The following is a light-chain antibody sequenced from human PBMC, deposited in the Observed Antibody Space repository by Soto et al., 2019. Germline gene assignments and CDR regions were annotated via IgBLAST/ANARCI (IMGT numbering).Light chain of an antibody. CDR3: AAWDDSLSGV. J-gene: IGLJ3*02. CDR1: SSNIGSNY. CDR2: RNN. Sequence: QSVLTQPPSASGTPGQRVTISCSGSSSNIGSNYVYWYQQLPGTAPKLLIYRNNQRPSGVPDRFSGSKSGTSASLAISGLRSADEGDYYCAAWDDSLSGVFGGGTKLTVL. V-gene: IGLV1-47*01.